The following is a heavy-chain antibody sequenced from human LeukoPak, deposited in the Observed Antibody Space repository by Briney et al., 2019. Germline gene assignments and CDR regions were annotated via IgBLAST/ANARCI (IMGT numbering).Heavy chain of an antibody. D-gene: IGHD1-26*01. V-gene: IGHV3-66*01. CDR3: ARDSGSYSYDY. Sequence: PGGSLRLSCAASGFTVSSNYMSWVRQAPGKGLEWVSVIYSGGSTYYADSVTGRFTISRDNSKNTLYLQMNSLRAEDTAVYYCARDSGSYSYDYWGQGTLVTASS. CDR1: GFTVSSNY. J-gene: IGHJ4*02. CDR2: IYSGGST.